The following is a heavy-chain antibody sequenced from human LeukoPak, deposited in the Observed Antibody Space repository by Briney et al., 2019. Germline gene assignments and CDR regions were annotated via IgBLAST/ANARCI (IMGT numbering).Heavy chain of an antibody. CDR3: GRKAGDCGGGSCYSIDY. D-gene: IGHD2-15*01. V-gene: IGHV1-69*05. J-gene: IGHJ4*02. CDR1: GGSFSSEA. CDR2: IIPIFGTA. Sequence: VASVKVSCKAFGGSFSSEAISWVRQAPGQGLAWVGGIIPIFGTANYAHKFQGRVTITTDESTHTAYMEVSSLRSEDTAVYYCGRKAGDCGGGSCYSIDYWGQGTLVTVSS.